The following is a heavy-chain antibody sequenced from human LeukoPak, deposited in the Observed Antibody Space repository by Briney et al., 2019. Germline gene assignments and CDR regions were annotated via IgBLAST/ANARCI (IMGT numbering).Heavy chain of an antibody. V-gene: IGHV3-21*01. CDR3: AREKQYYYDSSGYPNCYDY. Sequence: GGSLRLSCAASGFTFSSYSRNWVRQAPGKGLEWVSSIRSSSSYIYYADSVKGRFTISRDNAKNSLYLQMNSLRAEDTAVYYCAREKQYYYDSSGYPNCYDYWGQGTLVTVSS. D-gene: IGHD3-22*01. CDR2: IRSSSSYI. J-gene: IGHJ4*02. CDR1: GFTFSSYS.